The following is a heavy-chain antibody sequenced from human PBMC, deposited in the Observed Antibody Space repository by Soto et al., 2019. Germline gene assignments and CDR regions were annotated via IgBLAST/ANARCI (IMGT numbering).Heavy chain of an antibody. CDR1: GYTFTSYD. Sequence: QVQLVQSGAEVKKPGASVKVSCKASGYTFTSYDINWVRQATGQGLEWMGWMNPNSGNTGYAQKFQGRVTMTRNTSISTAYMELSSLRSEDTALYYCARGRTGYSSGWYLVYYFDYWGQGTLVTVSS. CDR2: MNPNSGNT. J-gene: IGHJ4*02. V-gene: IGHV1-8*01. D-gene: IGHD6-19*01. CDR3: ARGRTGYSSGWYLVYYFDY.